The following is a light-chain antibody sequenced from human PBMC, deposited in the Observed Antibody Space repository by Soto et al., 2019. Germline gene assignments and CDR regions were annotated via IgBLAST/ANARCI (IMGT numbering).Light chain of an antibody. Sequence: EIVMTQSPATLSVSPGERATLSCRASQSVSSSLAWYQQKPGQAPRLLIYGASTRATGIPARFSGSGSGTEFTLTISSLQSEDFAVYYCQQYNNWPPLTFGGGTKGDIK. J-gene: IGKJ4*01. V-gene: IGKV3-15*01. CDR2: GAS. CDR3: QQYNNWPPLT. CDR1: QSVSSS.